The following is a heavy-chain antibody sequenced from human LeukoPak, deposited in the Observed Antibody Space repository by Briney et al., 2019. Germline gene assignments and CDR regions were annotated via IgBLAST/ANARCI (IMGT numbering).Heavy chain of an antibody. Sequence: SQTLSLTCTVSGGSVSSGDYYWSWIRQPPGKGLEWIGYIYYSGNTYYNPSLKSRVTIAVDTSKNQFSLKLSSVTAADTAVYYCARTAPGRIQLWSSQFDYWGQGTLVTVSS. CDR2: IYYSGNT. CDR3: ARTAPGRIQLWSSQFDY. D-gene: IGHD5-18*01. J-gene: IGHJ4*02. CDR1: GGSVSSGDYY. V-gene: IGHV4-30-4*08.